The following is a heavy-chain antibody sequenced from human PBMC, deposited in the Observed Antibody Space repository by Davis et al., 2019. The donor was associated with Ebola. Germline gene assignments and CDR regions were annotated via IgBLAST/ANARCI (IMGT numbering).Heavy chain of an antibody. CDR3: ARETIARVSGTFDL. CDR2: IYASGNT. Sequence: SETLSLTCAASGGSIDRGSYHWSWIRQPAGKGLEWIGHIYASGNTAYNPFFKSRVTISIDTSKNQFFLNLNSVTAADTAIYYCARETIARVSGTFDLWGQGTMVTVSS. D-gene: IGHD4/OR15-4a*01. V-gene: IGHV4-61*09. J-gene: IGHJ3*01. CDR1: GGSIDRGSYH.